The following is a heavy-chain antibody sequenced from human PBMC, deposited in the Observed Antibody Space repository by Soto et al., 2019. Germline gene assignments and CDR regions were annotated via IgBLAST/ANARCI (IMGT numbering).Heavy chain of an antibody. D-gene: IGHD3-3*01. J-gene: IGHJ3*02. Sequence: QVQLVQSGAEVKKPGASVKVSCKASGYTFTSYGISWVRQAPGQGLEWMGWISAYNGNTNYAQKLQGRVTMTTDTSTSTAYMELRSLRSDDTAVYYCARELNCDFWSGTFRRDAFDIWGQGTMVTVSS. CDR2: ISAYNGNT. CDR1: GYTFTSYG. V-gene: IGHV1-18*01. CDR3: ARELNCDFWSGTFRRDAFDI.